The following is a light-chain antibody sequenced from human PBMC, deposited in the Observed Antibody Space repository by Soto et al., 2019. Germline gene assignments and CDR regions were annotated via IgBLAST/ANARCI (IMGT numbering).Light chain of an antibody. CDR2: DVS. J-gene: IGLJ2*01. V-gene: IGLV2-8*01. CDR1: SSDLGTYNW. CDR3: RLYAGGDNVI. Sequence: QAALTQPPSAYGSPGQSVAISCTGTSSDLGTYNWVSWYLQHPGKAPQLLIYDVSTRPSGVSNRFSGSKSGNTASLTISGLQAEDEADYYCRLYAGGDNVIFGGGTKLTVL.